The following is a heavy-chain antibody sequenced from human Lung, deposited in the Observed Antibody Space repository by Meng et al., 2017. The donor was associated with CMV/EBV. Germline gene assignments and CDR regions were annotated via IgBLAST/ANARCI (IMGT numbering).Heavy chain of an antibody. Sequence: SETRSLXCTVAGGSMSSSSYYWAWIRQPPGSGLEWIGSVYYRGGTYYSPSLKSRVTISVYTSKRQFSLRLSAVTAADTDVYYCARHSKGYSEGEGWFDHWGQGTVVSVSS. CDR2: VYYRGGT. CDR1: GGSMSSSSYY. D-gene: IGHD5-24*01. CDR3: ARHSKGYSEGEGWFDH. V-gene: IGHV4-39*01. J-gene: IGHJ5*02.